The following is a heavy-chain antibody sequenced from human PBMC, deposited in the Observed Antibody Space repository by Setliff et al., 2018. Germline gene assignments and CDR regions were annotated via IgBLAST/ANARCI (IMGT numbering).Heavy chain of an antibody. CDR3: TTDQKYFYRALGDY. CDR1: GFTFGSYA. CDR2: ISGSSVDT. J-gene: IGHJ4*02. V-gene: IGHV3-23*01. Sequence: GGSLRLSCVASGFTFGSYAMSWVRQTPGKGLEWVSTISGSSVDTYYVDSVKGRFAISRDNSKNTLSLQMNSLKTEDTAVYYCTTDQKYFYRALGDYWGQGARVTVSS. D-gene: IGHD7-27*01.